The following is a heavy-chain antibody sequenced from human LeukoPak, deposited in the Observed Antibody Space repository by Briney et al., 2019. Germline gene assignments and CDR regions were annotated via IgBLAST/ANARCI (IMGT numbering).Heavy chain of an antibody. CDR2: IYYSGST. J-gene: IGHJ4*02. CDR1: GGSISSSSYY. V-gene: IGHV4-39*01. D-gene: IGHD3-10*01. CDR3: ARGPLLWFGDLRPHFDY. Sequence: SETLSLTCTVSGGSISSSSYYWGWIRQPPGKGLEWIGSIYYSGSTYYNPSLKSRVTISVDTSKNQFSLKLSSVTAADTAVYYCARGPLLWFGDLRPHFDYWGQGTLVTVSS.